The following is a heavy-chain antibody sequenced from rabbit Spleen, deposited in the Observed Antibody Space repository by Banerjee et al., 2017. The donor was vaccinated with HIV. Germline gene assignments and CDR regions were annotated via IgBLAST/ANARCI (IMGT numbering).Heavy chain of an antibody. V-gene: IGHV1S7*01. CDR3: VRNSGWGVSYFTL. D-gene: IGHD4-1*01. CDR1: GFHVSSSY. Sequence: QLEESGGGLVQPGGSLTLSCKASGFHVSSSYMSWVRQAPGKGLEWIGYIDPIFGGTYYASWVNGRFSISRENTQNTVSLQLNSLTVADTATYFCVRNSGWGVSYFTLGGPGTLVT. CDR2: IDPIFGGT. J-gene: IGHJ4*01.